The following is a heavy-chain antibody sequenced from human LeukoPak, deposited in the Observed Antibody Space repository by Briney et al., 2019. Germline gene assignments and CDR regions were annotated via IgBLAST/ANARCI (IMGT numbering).Heavy chain of an antibody. CDR3: TSYTRRYSGSWQAGYFQH. CDR1: GFTFGDYA. D-gene: IGHD1-26*01. J-gene: IGHJ1*01. Sequence: PGGSLRLSCTASGFTFGDYAMSWVRQAPGKGLEWVGFIRSKAYGWTAEYAASVKGRFTISRDDSKSIAYLQMNSLKTEDTAVYYCTSYTRRYSGSWQAGYFQHWGQGTLVTVSS. CDR2: IRSKAYGWTA. V-gene: IGHV3-49*04.